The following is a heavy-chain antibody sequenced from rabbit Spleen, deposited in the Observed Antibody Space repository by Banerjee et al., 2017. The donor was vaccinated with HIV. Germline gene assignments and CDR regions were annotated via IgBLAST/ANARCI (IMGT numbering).Heavy chain of an antibody. CDR1: GVSFSSSSY. CDR3: ARDGAGGSYFAL. J-gene: IGHJ6*01. CDR2: INTKSSET. Sequence: QSLEESGGDLVKPGASLTLTCTASGVSFSSSSYVCWVRQAPGKGLEWIACINTKSSETVYATWSKGRFTISRTSSTTVTLQMTSLTAADTATYFCARDGAGGSYFALWGPGTLVTVS. V-gene: IGHV1S40*01. D-gene: IGHD8-1*01.